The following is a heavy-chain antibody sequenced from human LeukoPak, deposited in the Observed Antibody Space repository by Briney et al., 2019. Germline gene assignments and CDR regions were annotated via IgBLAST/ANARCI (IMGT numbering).Heavy chain of an antibody. D-gene: IGHD4-17*01. CDR2: IIPIFGTA. CDR1: GGTFSSYA. Sequence: SVKVSCKASGGTFSSYAISWVRQAPGQGLEWMGGIIPIFGTANYAQKFQGRVTITADKSTSTAYMELSSLRSEDTAVYYCARVYGDRDYYYYYMDVWGKGTTVTVSS. J-gene: IGHJ6*03. V-gene: IGHV1-69*06. CDR3: ARVYGDRDYYYYYMDV.